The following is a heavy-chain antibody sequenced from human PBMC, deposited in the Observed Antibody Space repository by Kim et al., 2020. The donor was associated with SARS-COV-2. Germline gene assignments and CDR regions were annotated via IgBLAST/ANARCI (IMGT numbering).Heavy chain of an antibody. CDR3: ARDLVIAAAGTTFYYYYGMDV. Sequence: GGSLRLSCAASGFTFSSYAMHWVRQAPGKGLEGVAVISYDGSNKYYADSVKGRFTISRDNSKNTLYLQMNSLGAEDTAVYYWARDLVIAAAGTTFYYYYGMDVWGQGTTVTVSS. V-gene: IGHV3-30*04. CDR2: ISYDGSNK. D-gene: IGHD6-13*01. J-gene: IGHJ6*02. CDR1: GFTFSSYA.